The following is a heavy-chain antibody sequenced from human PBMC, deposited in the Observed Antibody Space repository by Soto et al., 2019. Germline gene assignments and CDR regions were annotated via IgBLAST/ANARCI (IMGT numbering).Heavy chain of an antibody. CDR1: GGSLSNFG. J-gene: IGHJ6*02. Sequence: QVQLVQSGAEVKKPGSSVKVSCTASGGSLSNFGISWVRQAPGQGLEWMGAIIPVFGTPNYAQKFQDRVTLNGAESTTAASMEVRSLTSEDTAVYYCARGDAAKIVVTTYYAMDVWGQGTTVTVSS. CDR3: ARGDAAKIVVTTYYAMDV. CDR2: IIPVFGTP. D-gene: IGHD3-22*01. V-gene: IGHV1-69*12.